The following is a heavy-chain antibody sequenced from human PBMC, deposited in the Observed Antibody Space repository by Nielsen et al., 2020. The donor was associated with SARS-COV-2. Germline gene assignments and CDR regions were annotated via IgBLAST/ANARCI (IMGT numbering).Heavy chain of an antibody. CDR2: ISSSSSYI. CDR1: GFTFSSYS. Sequence: GGSLRLSCAASGFTFSSYSMNWVRQAPGKELEWVSSISSSSSYIYYADSVKGRFTISRDNAKNSLYLQMNSLRAEDTAVYYCANFDGSGYNAFDIWGQGTMVTVSS. V-gene: IGHV3-21*01. J-gene: IGHJ3*02. CDR3: ANFDGSGYNAFDI. D-gene: IGHD3-22*01.